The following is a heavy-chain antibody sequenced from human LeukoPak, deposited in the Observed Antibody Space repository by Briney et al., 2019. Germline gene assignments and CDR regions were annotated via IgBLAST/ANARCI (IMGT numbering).Heavy chain of an antibody. CDR3: ARVAAAQAGMDV. CDR1: GYTFTSYD. CDR2: MNPNSGNT. V-gene: IGHV1-8*01. D-gene: IGHD6-13*01. J-gene: IGHJ6*02. Sequence: ASVKVSCKSSGYTFTSYDIHWVRPATAQGLAWMGWMNPNSGNTGYAQKFQGRVTMTRNTSISTAYMELSSLRSEDTAVYYCARVAAAQAGMDVWGQGTTVTVSS.